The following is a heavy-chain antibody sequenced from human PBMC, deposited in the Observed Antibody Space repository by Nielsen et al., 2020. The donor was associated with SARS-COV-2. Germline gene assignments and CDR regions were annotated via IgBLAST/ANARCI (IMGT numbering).Heavy chain of an antibody. J-gene: IGHJ4*02. CDR3: VCEALNY. D-gene: IGHD5-24*01. Sequence: GGSLRLSCAASGFTFSNYWMTWIRQAPGKGLEWVAHLNPDGSDKYYVDSVKGRFTISRDNAKRYLYVQMNSLRAEDTAVYYRVCEALNYWGQGALVTVSS. CDR2: LNPDGSDK. V-gene: IGHV3-7*01. CDR1: GFTFSNYW.